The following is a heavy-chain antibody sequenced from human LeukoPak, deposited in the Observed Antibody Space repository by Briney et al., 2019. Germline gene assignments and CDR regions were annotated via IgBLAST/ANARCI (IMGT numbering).Heavy chain of an antibody. CDR3: ARGPMKYYDILTGYQSNAFDI. J-gene: IGHJ3*02. CDR2: INHSGST. V-gene: IGHV4-34*01. CDR1: GGSFSGYY. D-gene: IGHD3-9*01. Sequence: SETLSLTCAVYGGSFSGYYWSWIRQPPGKGLEWIGEINHSGSTNYNPSLKSRVTISVDTSKNQFSLKLSSVTAADTAVYYCARGPMKYYDILTGYQSNAFDIWGQGTMVTVSS.